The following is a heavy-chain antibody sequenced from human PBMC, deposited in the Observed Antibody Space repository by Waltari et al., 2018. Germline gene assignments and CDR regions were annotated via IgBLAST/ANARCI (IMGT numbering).Heavy chain of an antibody. CDR3: ARESGRDYFLDY. V-gene: IGHV4-39*07. D-gene: IGHD3-10*01. Sequence: QLQLQESGPGLVKPSETLSLTCTVSGGSISIFPYYWGWIRQSPEKGLEWIGIAHYSGTTHYTPSLRSRVTISVDTSKNQFSLKLSSVTAADTAVYYCARESGRDYFLDYWGQGTLVTVSS. CDR2: AHYSGTT. CDR1: GGSISIFPYY. J-gene: IGHJ4*02.